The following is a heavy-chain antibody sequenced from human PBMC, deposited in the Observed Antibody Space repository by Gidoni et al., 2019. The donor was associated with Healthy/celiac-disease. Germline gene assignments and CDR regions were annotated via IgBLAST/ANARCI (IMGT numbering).Heavy chain of an antibody. D-gene: IGHD3-3*01. J-gene: IGHJ4*02. Sequence: EVQLVESGGGLVKPGGSLRLSCAASGFTFSNAWMSWVRQAPGKGLEWVGRIKSKTDGGTTDYAAPVKGRFTISRDDSKNTLYLQMNSLKTEDTAVYYCTTGSAYYDFWSGYHTGGDYWGQGTLVTVSS. CDR2: IKSKTDGGTT. CDR3: TTGSAYYDFWSGYHTGGDY. CDR1: GFTFSNAW. V-gene: IGHV3-15*01.